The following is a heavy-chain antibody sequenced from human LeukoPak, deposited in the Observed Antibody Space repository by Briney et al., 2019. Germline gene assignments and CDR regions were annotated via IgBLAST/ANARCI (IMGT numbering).Heavy chain of an antibody. CDR1: GFTVSSNY. CDR3: ARGHNRYYFDY. V-gene: IGHV3-66*01. CDR2: IYSGGGT. D-gene: IGHD2/OR15-2a*01. Sequence: PGGSLSLSCPASGFTVSSNYINWVRQAPGKGLEWVSVIYSGGGTNSADSVKGRFTISRDNSKNTLYLQMNSLRAEDTAVYFCARGHNRYYFDYWGQGTLVIVSS. J-gene: IGHJ4*02.